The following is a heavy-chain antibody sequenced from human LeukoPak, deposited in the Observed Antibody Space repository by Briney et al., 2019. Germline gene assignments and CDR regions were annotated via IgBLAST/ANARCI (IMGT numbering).Heavy chain of an antibody. CDR1: GGSISSSSYY. CDR2: IYYSGST. Sequence: SATLSLTCTVSGGSISSSSYYWGWIRQPPGKGLEWIGSIYYSGSTYYNPSLKSRVTISVDTSKNQFSLKLSSVTAADTAVYCCVRDGKLGMSGGWYGRWRWFDPGCQGTLVTVSS. V-gene: IGHV4-39*02. CDR3: VRDGKLGMSGGWYGRWRWFDP. J-gene: IGHJ5*02. D-gene: IGHD2-15*01.